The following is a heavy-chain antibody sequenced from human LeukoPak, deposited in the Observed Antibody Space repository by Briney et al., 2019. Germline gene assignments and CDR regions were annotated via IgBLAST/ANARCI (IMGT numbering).Heavy chain of an antibody. CDR2: ISGSGGTT. CDR3: ASLLWRGYTPFDY. Sequence: GGSLRLSCAASGFTFSDYAMSWVRQAPGKGLEWVAAISGSGGTTYYADSVKGRFTISRDNSKNTLYLQMNSLRAEDTAIYYCASLLWRGYTPFDYWGQGTLATVSS. CDR1: GFTFSDYA. V-gene: IGHV3-23*01. D-gene: IGHD5-12*01. J-gene: IGHJ4*02.